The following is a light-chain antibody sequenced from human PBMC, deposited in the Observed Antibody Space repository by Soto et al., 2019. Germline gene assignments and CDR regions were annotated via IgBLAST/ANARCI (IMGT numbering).Light chain of an antibody. CDR2: EPT. Sequence: QTVVIQEPSLPVSPGGTVTLTCAANTGPVTSGHYPNWLQQKSGQAPRTLIHEPTNSESWAPARFSGSLLGGKAALTLSGAQPEDEADYYCLLADSYGWVFGGGTKLTVL. J-gene: IGLJ3*02. CDR1: TGPVTSGHY. V-gene: IGLV7-46*01. CDR3: LLADSYGWV.